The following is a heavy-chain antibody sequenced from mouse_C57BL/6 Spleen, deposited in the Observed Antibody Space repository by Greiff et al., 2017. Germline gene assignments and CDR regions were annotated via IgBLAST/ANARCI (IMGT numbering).Heavy chain of an antibody. V-gene: IGHV5-9-1*02. D-gene: IGHD2-5*01. CDR3: TRGYSNYGFAY. Sequence: EVQRVESGEGLVKPGGSLKLSCAASGFTFSSYAMSWVRQTPEKRLEWVAYISSGGDYIYYADTVKGRFTISRDNARNTLYLQMSSLKSEDTAMYYCTRGYSNYGFAYWGQGTLVTVSA. CDR2: ISSGGDYI. J-gene: IGHJ3*01. CDR1: GFTFSSYA.